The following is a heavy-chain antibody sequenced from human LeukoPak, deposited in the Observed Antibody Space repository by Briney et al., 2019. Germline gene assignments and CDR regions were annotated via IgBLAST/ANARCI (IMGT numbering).Heavy chain of an antibody. CDR3: ASQVLRYFDRSYGMDV. V-gene: IGHV1-69*13. Sequence: SVKVSCKASGYTFTGYYMHWVRQAPGQGLEWMGGIIPIFGTANYAQKFQGRVTIAADESTSTAYMELSSLRPEDTAVYYCASQVLRYFDRSYGMDVWGQGTTVTVSS. D-gene: IGHD3-9*01. J-gene: IGHJ6*02. CDR1: GYTFTGYY. CDR2: IIPIFGTA.